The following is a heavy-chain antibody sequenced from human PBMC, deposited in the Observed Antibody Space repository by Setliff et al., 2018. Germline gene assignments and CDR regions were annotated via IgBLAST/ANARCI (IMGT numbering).Heavy chain of an antibody. CDR3: ARGPF. CDR2: IKEDGSVK. V-gene: IGHV3-7*03. CDR1: GGSISTKNYY. J-gene: IGHJ4*02. Sequence: PSETLSLTCTVSGGSISTKNYYWGWVRQAPGKGLEWVANIKEDGSVKYYVDSVKGRFSISRDIAKNSLILQMNSLRVDDTAVYYCARGPFWGQGTLVTVSS.